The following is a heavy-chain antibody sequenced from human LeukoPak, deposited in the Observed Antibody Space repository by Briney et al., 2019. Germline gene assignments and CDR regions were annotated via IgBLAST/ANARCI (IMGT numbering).Heavy chain of an antibody. J-gene: IGHJ3*02. CDR3: ARAGVTLTGLLDAFDI. CDR1: GFTFSSYG. V-gene: IGHV3-30*02. CDR2: IRYDGSNK. Sequence: PGGSLRLSCAASGFTFSSYGMHWVRQAPGKGLEWVAFIRYDGSNKYYADSVKGRFTISRDNSKNTLYLQMNSLRAEDTAVYYCARAGVTLTGLLDAFDIWGQGTMVTVSS. D-gene: IGHD4-23*01.